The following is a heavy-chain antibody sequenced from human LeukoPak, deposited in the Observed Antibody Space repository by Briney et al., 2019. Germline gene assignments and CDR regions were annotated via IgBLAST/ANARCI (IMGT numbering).Heavy chain of an antibody. CDR1: GGSISSYY. CDR3: ARVPGKSGWFDP. J-gene: IGHJ5*02. D-gene: IGHD2-2*01. V-gene: IGHV4-59*06. Sequence: SETLSLTCTVSGGSISSYYWNWIRQHPGKGLEWIGYIYYSGSTYYNPSLKSRVTISVDTSKNQFSLKLSSVTAADTAVYYCARVPGKSGWFDPWGQGTLVTVSS. CDR2: IYYSGST.